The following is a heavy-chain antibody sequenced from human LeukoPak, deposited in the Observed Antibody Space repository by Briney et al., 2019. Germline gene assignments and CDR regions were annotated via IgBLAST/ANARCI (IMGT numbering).Heavy chain of an antibody. CDR2: IRYDGSNK. CDR3: AKNGPRRITMVRGVPPHFDY. Sequence: PGGSLRLSCAASGFTFSSYGMHWVRQAPGKGLEWVAFIRYDGSNKYYADSVKGRFTISRDNSKNTLHLQMNSLRAEDTAVYYCAKNGPRRITMVRGVPPHFDYWGQGTLVTVSS. J-gene: IGHJ4*02. D-gene: IGHD3-10*01. CDR1: GFTFSSYG. V-gene: IGHV3-30*02.